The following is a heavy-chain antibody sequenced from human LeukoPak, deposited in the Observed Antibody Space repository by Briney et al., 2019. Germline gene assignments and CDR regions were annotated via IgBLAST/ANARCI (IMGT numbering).Heavy chain of an antibody. D-gene: IGHD1-1*01. CDR3: SKSLTTAWYGWLDP. CDR1: GFTFDDYT. V-gene: IGHV3-49*04. CDR2: IRNKAYGGTT. J-gene: IGHJ5*02. Sequence: GGSLRLSCIGSGFTFDDYTINWVRQAPGKGLQWVGFIRNKAYGGTTEYDASVKGRLIISRDDSKSIAFLQLNSLKTEDTGIYYCSKSLTTAWYGWLDPWGQGTLVTVSS.